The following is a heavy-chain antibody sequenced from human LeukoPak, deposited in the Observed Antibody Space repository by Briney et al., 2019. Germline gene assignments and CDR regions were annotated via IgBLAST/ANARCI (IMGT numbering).Heavy chain of an antibody. CDR3: TTAVYSSSPSLGY. D-gene: IGHD6-6*01. CDR1: GFTFSNAR. CDR2: IKSKTDGGTT. V-gene: IGHV3-15*01. Sequence: GGSLRLSCAASGFTFSNARMSWVRQAPGKGLEWVGRIKSKTDGGTTDYAAPVKGRFTISRDDSKNTLYLQMNSLKTEDTAVYYCTTAVYSSSPSLGYWGQGTLVTVSS. J-gene: IGHJ4*02.